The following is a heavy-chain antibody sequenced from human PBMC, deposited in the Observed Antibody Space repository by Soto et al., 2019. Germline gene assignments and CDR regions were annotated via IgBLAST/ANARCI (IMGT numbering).Heavy chain of an antibody. V-gene: IGHV4-34*01. D-gene: IGHD3-10*01. CDR3: ARGRVGYYYGSGAHYYGMDV. J-gene: IGHJ6*02. CDR1: GGSISSYY. CDR2: INHSGST. Sequence: SETLSLTGTVSGGSISSYYWSWIRQHPGKGLEWIGEINHSGSTNYNPSLKSRVTISVDTSKNQFSLKLSSVTAADTAVYYCARGRVGYYYGSGAHYYGMDVWGQGTTVTVSS.